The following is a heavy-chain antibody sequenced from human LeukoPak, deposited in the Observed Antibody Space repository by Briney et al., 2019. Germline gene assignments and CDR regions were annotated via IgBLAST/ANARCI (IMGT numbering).Heavy chain of an antibody. Sequence: SGPTLVNPTQTLTLTCTFSGFSLTTGGVGVGWLRQPPGKALEWLALIFWDTDTRFSPSLKSRLSITKGTSENQVVLTMTNMDPVDTATYYCAYASPCRGGSCSEYFHHWGQGTLVSVSS. CDR1: GFSLTTGGVG. D-gene: IGHD2-15*01. V-gene: IGHV2-5*02. J-gene: IGHJ1*01. CDR2: IFWDTDT. CDR3: AYASPCRGGSCSEYFHH.